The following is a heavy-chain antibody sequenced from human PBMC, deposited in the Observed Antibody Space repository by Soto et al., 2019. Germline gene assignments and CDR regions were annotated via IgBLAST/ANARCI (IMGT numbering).Heavy chain of an antibody. CDR1: GFTFSNFP. D-gene: IGHD3-22*01. Sequence: PGGSLRLSCAGSGFTFSNFPLHWVRQAPGKGLEWVSGISWNSGSIGYADSVKGRFTISRDNAKNSLYLQMNSLRAEDTALYYCAKDIIYDSSGYYSSYAFDIWGQGTMVTVSS. J-gene: IGHJ3*02. CDR2: ISWNSGSI. V-gene: IGHV3-9*01. CDR3: AKDIIYDSSGYYSSYAFDI.